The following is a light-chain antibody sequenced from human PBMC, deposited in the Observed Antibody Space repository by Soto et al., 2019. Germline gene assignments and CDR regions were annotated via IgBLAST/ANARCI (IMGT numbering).Light chain of an antibody. Sequence: EIVLTQSPATLSLSPGERATLSCRASQSVSSYLAWYQQKPGQAPRLLIYVASNRATGIPARFSGSGSGTDFTLTISSLEPEDFAVYYCQQRSNWPPNTFGQGTRLEIK. CDR3: QQRSNWPPNT. CDR1: QSVSSY. J-gene: IGKJ5*01. V-gene: IGKV3-11*01. CDR2: VAS.